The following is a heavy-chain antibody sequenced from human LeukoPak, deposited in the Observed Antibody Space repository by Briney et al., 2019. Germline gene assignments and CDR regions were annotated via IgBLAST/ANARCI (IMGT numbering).Heavy chain of an antibody. CDR3: ARALARAVAGSY. Sequence: TSVKVSCKASGYTFTGYYMHWVRQAPGQGLEWMGWINPNSGGTNYAQKFQGRVTMTRDTSISTAYMELSRLRSDDTAVYYCARALARAVAGSYWGQGTLVTVSS. V-gene: IGHV1-2*02. CDR2: INPNSGGT. J-gene: IGHJ4*02. CDR1: GYTFTGYY. D-gene: IGHD6-19*01.